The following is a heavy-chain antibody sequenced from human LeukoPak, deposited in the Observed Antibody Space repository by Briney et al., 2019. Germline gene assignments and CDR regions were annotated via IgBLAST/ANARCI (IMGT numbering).Heavy chain of an antibody. CDR1: GSTFSNYW. J-gene: IGHJ4*02. Sequence: PGGSLRLSCVVSGSTFSNYWMDWVRQAPGKGLEWVAFIKQDGSETYYVDSVKGRFTISRDNAKNSLYLQMNSLRSEDTAVYYCASQWDLSWFGALRHWSQGTRVTVSS. V-gene: IGHV3-7*01. CDR3: ASQWDLSWFGALRH. CDR2: IKQDGSET. D-gene: IGHD3-10*01.